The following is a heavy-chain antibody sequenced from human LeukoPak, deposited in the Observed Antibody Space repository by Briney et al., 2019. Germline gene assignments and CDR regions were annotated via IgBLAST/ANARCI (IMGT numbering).Heavy chain of an antibody. CDR1: GYTFTDYY. CDR3: ARVRGSGNYYTGAFDY. V-gene: IGHV1-2*02. CDR2: INPNSGGT. J-gene: IGHJ4*02. Sequence: ASVKVSCKASGYTFTDYYMHWVRQAPGQGLEWMGWINPNSGGTNYAQKFQGRVTMTRDTSISTAYMELSRLRSDDTAVYYCARVRGSGNYYTGAFDYWGQGTLVTASS. D-gene: IGHD3-10*01.